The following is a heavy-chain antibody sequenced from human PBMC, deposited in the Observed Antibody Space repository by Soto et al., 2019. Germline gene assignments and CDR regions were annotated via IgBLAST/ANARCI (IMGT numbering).Heavy chain of an antibody. J-gene: IGHJ4*02. V-gene: IGHV4-39*01. D-gene: IGHD5-12*01. CDR1: GGSISSSSYY. CDR3: ARQGSGYDSRIDY. CDR2: IYYSGST. Sequence: SETLSLTCTVSGGSISSSSYYWGWIRQPPGKGLEWIGSIYYSGSTYYNPSLKSRVTISVDTSKNQFSLKLSSVTAADTAVYYCARQGSGYDSRIDYWGQGTLVTVSS.